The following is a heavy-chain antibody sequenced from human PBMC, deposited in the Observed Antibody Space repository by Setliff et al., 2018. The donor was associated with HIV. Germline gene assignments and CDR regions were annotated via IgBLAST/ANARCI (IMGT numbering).Heavy chain of an antibody. V-gene: IGHV3-66*01. CDR1: GFTVSKNY. J-gene: IGHJ2*01. CDR3: ARENRYCSGGSCDWYFDL. Sequence: GGSLRLSCAASGFTVSKNYMSWVRQAPGKGLEWVSCISGTGASTYYADSVKGRFTISRDNSENTLYLQMNSLRAEDTAVYYCARENRYCSGGSCDWYFDLWGRGTLVTVSS. CDR2: ISGTGAST. D-gene: IGHD2-15*01.